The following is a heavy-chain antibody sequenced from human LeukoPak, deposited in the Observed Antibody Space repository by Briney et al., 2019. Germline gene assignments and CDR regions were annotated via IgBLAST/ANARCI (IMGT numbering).Heavy chain of an antibody. V-gene: IGHV1-8*01. J-gene: IGHJ5*02. CDR3: ARDFRAAMVSDWFDP. CDR2: MNPNSGNT. CDR1: GYASTSYD. Sequence: ASVKVSCKASGYASTSYDINWVRQATGQGLEWMGWMNPNSGNTGYARKFQGRVTMTRNTSISTAYMELSRLRSDDTAVYYCARDFRAAMVSDWFDPWGQGTLVTVSS. D-gene: IGHD5-18*01.